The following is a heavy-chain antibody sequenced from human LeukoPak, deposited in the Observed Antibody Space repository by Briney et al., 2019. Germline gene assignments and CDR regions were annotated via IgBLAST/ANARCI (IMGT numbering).Heavy chain of an antibody. J-gene: IGHJ4*02. CDR3: ARGVLQ. V-gene: IGHV3-53*01. Sequence: ETLSLTCAVYGGSFSGYYWSWVRQAPGKGLEWVSVIYSGGSTYYADSVKGRFTISRDNSKNTLYLQMNSLRAEDTAVYYCARGVLQWGQGTLVTVSS. D-gene: IGHD3-10*01. CDR2: IYSGGST. CDR1: GGSFSGYY.